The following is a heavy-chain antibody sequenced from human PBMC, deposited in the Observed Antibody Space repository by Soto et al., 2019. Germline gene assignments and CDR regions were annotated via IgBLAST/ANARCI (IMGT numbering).Heavy chain of an antibody. CDR1: GYTFTSYG. D-gene: IGHD2-15*01. CDR2: ISAYNGNT. J-gene: IGHJ5*02. Sequence: GASVKVSCKASGYTFTSYGISWVRQAPGQGLEWMGWISAYNGNTNYAQKLQGKVTMTTDTSTSTAYMELRSLRSDDTAVYYCARDRMLYCSGGSCYSEWFDPWGQGTLVTVSS. CDR3: ARDRMLYCSGGSCYSEWFDP. V-gene: IGHV1-18*04.